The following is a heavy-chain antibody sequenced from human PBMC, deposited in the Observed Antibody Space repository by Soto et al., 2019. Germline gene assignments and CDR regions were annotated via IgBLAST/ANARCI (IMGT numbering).Heavy chain of an antibody. D-gene: IGHD2-21*01. CDR2: INAGNGDT. V-gene: IGHV1-3*01. Sequence: ASVKVSCKASGYTFISYALHWVRQAPGQRLEWIGRINAGNGDTKYSQQFHDRVTITRDTSASTAYMEVSSLRSEDTAIYYCARSEINYSRFDSWGQGTLVTVLL. CDR3: ARSEINYSRFDS. CDR1: GYTFISYA. J-gene: IGHJ4*02.